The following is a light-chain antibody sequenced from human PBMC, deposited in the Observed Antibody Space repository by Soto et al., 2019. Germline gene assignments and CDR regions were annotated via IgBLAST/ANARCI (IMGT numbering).Light chain of an antibody. V-gene: IGLV7-46*01. CDR2: DTT. Sequence: QVVVTQEPSLTVSPGGTVTLTCGTSTEAVTNGHYPYWFEQKPGQAPRTLIYDTTNRHSWTPARFSGSLLGGKAALTLSGAQPEDEAEYYCLLSYNGPYVFGTGTKLTV. CDR3: LLSYNGPYV. J-gene: IGLJ1*01. CDR1: TEAVTNGHY.